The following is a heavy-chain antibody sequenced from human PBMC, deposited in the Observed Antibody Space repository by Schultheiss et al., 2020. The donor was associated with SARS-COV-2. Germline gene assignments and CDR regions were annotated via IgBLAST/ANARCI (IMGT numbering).Heavy chain of an antibody. D-gene: IGHD1-26*01. V-gene: IGHV3-33*01. CDR3: ATTASGSYYPSGFDY. CDR2: IWYDGSNK. Sequence: GGSLRLSCAASGFTFSSYGMHWVRQAPGKGLEWVAVIWYDGSNKYYADSVKGRFTISGDNSKNTLYLQMNSLRAEDTAVYYCATTASGSYYPSGFDYWGQGTLVTVSS. J-gene: IGHJ4*02. CDR1: GFTFSSYG.